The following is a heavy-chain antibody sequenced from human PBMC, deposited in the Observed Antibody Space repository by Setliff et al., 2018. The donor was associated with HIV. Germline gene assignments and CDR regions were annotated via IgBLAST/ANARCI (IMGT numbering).Heavy chain of an antibody. CDR3: AKNLYRSGWSPLDY. CDR1: GYDFVTYG. Sequence: ASVKVSCKTSGYDFVTYGVTWVRQAPGQGLEWLGWISSYTGNTDYPQRLQGRLIMTTDTSTGTAYMELRRLSSDDTAVYYCAKNLYRSGWSPLDYWGQGTLVTVSS. CDR2: ISSYTGNT. V-gene: IGHV1-18*01. D-gene: IGHD6-13*01. J-gene: IGHJ4*02.